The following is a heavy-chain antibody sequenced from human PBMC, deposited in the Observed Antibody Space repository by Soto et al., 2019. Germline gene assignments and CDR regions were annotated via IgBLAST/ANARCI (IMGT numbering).Heavy chain of an antibody. CDR1: NSSLGAFH. V-gene: IGHV4-34*12. D-gene: IGHD3-10*02. CDR3: ARSPLSYDYVRQTWREVGDSFDV. Sequence: SKTLSLTCAIYNSSLGAFHWTWIRQPPGKGLEWIGELIHGGSTNYNPSLKSRVTFSLDTSKSQFSLHVMSVTAADTAVYYCARSPLSYDYVRQTWREVGDSFDVWGRGTSVTVSS. CDR2: LIHGGST. J-gene: IGHJ3*01.